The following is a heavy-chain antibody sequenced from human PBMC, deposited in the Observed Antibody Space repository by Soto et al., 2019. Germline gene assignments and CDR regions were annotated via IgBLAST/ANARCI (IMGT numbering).Heavy chain of an antibody. CDR1: GGSISSYY. V-gene: IGHV4-59*01. CDR3: ARVGGSGSFGWFDP. D-gene: IGHD3-10*01. Sequence: SETLSLTCTVSGGSISSYYWSWIRQPPGKGLEWIGYIYYSGSTNYNPSLKSRVTISVDTSKNQFSLKLSSVTAADTAVYYCARVGGSGSFGWFDPWGQGTLVTGSS. CDR2: IYYSGST. J-gene: IGHJ5*02.